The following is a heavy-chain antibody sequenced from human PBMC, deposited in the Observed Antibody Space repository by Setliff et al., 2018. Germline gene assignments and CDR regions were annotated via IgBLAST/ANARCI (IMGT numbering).Heavy chain of an antibody. J-gene: IGHJ4*02. CDR2: INWSGEII. Sequence: PGGSLRLSCAASGFTFSNYEMNWVRQAPGKGLEWVSYINWSGEIIGYADSVKGRFTFSRDNAKNSLFLEMSSLTVDDTALYYCVRDISSASGILDFWGQGTLVTVSS. D-gene: IGHD3-3*01. CDR3: VRDISSASGILDF. CDR1: GFTFSNYE. V-gene: IGHV3-9*01.